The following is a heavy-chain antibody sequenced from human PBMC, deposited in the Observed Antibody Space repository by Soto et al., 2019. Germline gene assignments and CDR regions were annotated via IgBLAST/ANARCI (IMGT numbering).Heavy chain of an antibody. CDR1: GYPFTDFA. Sequence: ASVKFSCKASGYPFTDFAIHWVRQAPGQRPEWLAWINGGDARTQYSQKFQGRVSLTRDTSATTAYMELSGLRSEDTAVYYCARGFHGSADYWGQGTLVTVSS. V-gene: IGHV1-3*01. D-gene: IGHD3-10*01. CDR3: ARGFHGSADY. J-gene: IGHJ4*02. CDR2: INGGDART.